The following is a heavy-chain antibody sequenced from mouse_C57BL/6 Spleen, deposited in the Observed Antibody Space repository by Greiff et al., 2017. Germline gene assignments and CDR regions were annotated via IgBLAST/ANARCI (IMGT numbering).Heavy chain of an antibody. J-gene: IGHJ1*03. D-gene: IGHD1-1*01. CDR3: ARAYYYGSTWYFDV. Sequence: QVQLQQPGAELVRPGSSVKLSCKASGYTFTSYWMDWVKQRPGQGLEWIGNIYPSDSETHYNQKFKDKATLTVDKSSSTAYMQLSSLTSEDYAVYYGARAYYYGSTWYFDVWGTGTTVTVSS. V-gene: IGHV1-61*01. CDR2: IYPSDSET. CDR1: GYTFTSYW.